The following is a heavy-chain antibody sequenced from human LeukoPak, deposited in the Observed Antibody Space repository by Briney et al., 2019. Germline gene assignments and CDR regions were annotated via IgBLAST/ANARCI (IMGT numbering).Heavy chain of an antibody. V-gene: IGHV3-7*01. CDR3: AREGRNYFDY. Sequence: GGSLRLSCAASGFTFITYWMSWVRQAPGKGLEWVANIKQDGGEKYYVDSLKDGFTIYRDNAKNSLYLQMNSLSAEVTAVYYCAREGRNYFDYWGQGTLVTVSS. CDR2: IKQDGGEK. J-gene: IGHJ4*02. CDR1: GFTFITYW.